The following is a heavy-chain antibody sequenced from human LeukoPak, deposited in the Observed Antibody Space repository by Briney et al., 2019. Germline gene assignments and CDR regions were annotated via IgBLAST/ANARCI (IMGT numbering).Heavy chain of an antibody. Sequence: GGSLRLSCAASGFSFSSYEMNWVRQAPGKGLEWVSPFYSGDNSIYAESVRGRFTVSRDIAKNTLYLHMDSLRAEDTAIYYCAKDEGQMLHPWGQGTLVTVSS. CDR3: AKDEGQMLHP. J-gene: IGHJ5*02. CDR1: GFSFSSYE. CDR2: FYSGDNS. D-gene: IGHD2-8*01. V-gene: IGHV3-23*01.